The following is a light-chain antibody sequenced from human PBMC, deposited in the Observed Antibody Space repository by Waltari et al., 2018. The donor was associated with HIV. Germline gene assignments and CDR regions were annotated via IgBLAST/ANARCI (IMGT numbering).Light chain of an antibody. Sequence: QSVLTQPPSVSATPGQKVTISCSGSSSNIGHNYVSWYQQPPGTAPKLLSYASNKRPSGIPDRFSGSKSGTSATLGITGLQTGDEADYYCGTWDNSLSAAVFGGGTRLTVL. CDR2: ASN. CDR1: SSNIGHNY. J-gene: IGLJ2*01. CDR3: GTWDNSLSAAV. V-gene: IGLV1-51*01.